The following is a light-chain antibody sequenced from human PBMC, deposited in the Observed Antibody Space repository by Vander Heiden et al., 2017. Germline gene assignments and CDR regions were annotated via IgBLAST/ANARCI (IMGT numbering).Light chain of an antibody. V-gene: IGKV1-39*01. CDR1: QSISSY. Sequence: DPVTITCRASQSISSYLDWYQQKPGQAPRFLIYGASSLHRGIPSRFSGSGSGTDFTLTISSLEPEDFATYYCQQGNIRPRTFGEGTKLDIK. J-gene: IGKJ2*02. CDR3: QQGNIRPRT. CDR2: GAS.